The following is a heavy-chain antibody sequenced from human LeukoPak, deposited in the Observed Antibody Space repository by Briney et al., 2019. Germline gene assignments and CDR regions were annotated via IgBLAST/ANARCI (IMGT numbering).Heavy chain of an antibody. Sequence: PGGSLRLSCVASGFSVSNYWMQWVRQAPGKGLVWVSRINSDGSSTTYADSVKGRFTISRDNAKNTLYLQMNSLRAEDTAVYYCAISTYYYDSSGYYTNWGQGTLVTVSS. CDR1: GFSVSNYW. J-gene: IGHJ4*02. D-gene: IGHD3-22*01. CDR2: INSDGSST. V-gene: IGHV3-74*01. CDR3: AISTYYYDSSGYYTN.